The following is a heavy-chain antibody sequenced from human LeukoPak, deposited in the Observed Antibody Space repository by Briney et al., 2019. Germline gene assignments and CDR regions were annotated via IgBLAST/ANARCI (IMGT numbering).Heavy chain of an antibody. CDR3: ARASYCSDGSCYSDY. Sequence: ASVKVSCKASGYTFTSYSISWGRQAPGQGLEWMGWISAYNGNTIYAQKVKGRVTMTTDTSTSTAYMELRSLKSDDTAVCYCARASYCSDGSCYSDYWGQGTLVTVSS. V-gene: IGHV1-18*01. D-gene: IGHD2-15*01. J-gene: IGHJ4*02. CDR2: ISAYNGNT. CDR1: GYTFTSYS.